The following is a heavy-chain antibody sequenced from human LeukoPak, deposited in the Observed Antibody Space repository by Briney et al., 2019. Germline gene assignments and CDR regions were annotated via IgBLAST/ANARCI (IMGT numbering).Heavy chain of an antibody. V-gene: IGHV3-23*01. CDR3: AKDSTDPPTYYFDY. Sequence: GGPLRLSCAASGFTFSSYAMSWVRQAPGKGLEWVSAISVSGGSTYYADSVKGRFTISRDNSKNTLYLQMNSLRAEDTAVYYCAKDSTDPPTYYFDYWGQGTLVTVSS. CDR1: GFTFSSYA. CDR2: ISVSGGST. J-gene: IGHJ4*02.